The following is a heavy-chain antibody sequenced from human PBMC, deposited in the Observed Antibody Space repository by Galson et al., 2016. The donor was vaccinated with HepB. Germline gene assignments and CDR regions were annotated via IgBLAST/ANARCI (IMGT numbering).Heavy chain of an antibody. Sequence: PALVKPTQTLTLTCTVSGFSLRHSGMCVSWIRQPPGKALEWLALIDWDDDEDYSTSLKTRLSISKDTSKNQVVLTMINMDPVDTATYYCASRSQDYGGCDVFDSWGQGTKVTVSS. CDR3: ASRSQDYGGCDVFDS. J-gene: IGHJ3*02. D-gene: IGHD4-23*01. CDR2: IDWDDDE. CDR1: GFSLRHSGMC. V-gene: IGHV2-70*13.